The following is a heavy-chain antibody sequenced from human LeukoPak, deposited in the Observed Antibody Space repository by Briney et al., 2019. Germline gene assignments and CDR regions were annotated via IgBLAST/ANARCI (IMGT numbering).Heavy chain of an antibody. CDR1: DDSISSSTYY. D-gene: IGHD3-22*01. Sequence: SETLSLTCTVSDDSISSSTYYWGWIRQPPGKGLEWIGSLYYGGSTYYNPSLKSRVTISVDTSKNQFSLKLSSVTAADTAVYYCAREKIGYYDGSGRGWFDPWGQGTLVTVSS. CDR2: LYYGGST. V-gene: IGHV4-39*02. J-gene: IGHJ5*02. CDR3: AREKIGYYDGSGRGWFDP.